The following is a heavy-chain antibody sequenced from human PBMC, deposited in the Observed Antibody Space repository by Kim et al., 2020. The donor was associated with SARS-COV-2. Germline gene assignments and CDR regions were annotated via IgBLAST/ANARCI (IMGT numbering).Heavy chain of an antibody. CDR1: GFTFSSYW. Sequence: GGSLRLSCAASGFTFSSYWMHWVRQAPGKGLVWVSRINSDGSSTSYADSVKGRFTISRDNAKNTLYLQMNSLRAEDTAVYYCARLYYSTTGTSYPYYYYGMDGWGQGTTVTVSS. J-gene: IGHJ6*02. CDR2: INSDGSST. D-gene: IGHD1-1*01. CDR3: ARLYYSTTGTSYPYYYYGMDG. V-gene: IGHV3-74*01.